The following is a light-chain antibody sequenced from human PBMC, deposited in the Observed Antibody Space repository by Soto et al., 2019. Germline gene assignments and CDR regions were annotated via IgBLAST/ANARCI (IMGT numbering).Light chain of an antibody. Sequence: QSALTQPASVSGSPGQSITISCTGTSSVVGSYDLVSWYQQHPGKAPKLMIYEGSKRPSGVSNRFSGSKSGNTASLTISGLQAEDEADYYCCSYAGSSTVVFGGGTKVTVL. CDR1: SSVVGSYDL. CDR2: EGS. CDR3: CSYAGSSTVV. V-gene: IGLV2-23*01. J-gene: IGLJ2*01.